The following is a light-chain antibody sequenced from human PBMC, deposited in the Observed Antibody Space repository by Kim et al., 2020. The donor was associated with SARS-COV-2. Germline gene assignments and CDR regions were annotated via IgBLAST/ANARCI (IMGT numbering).Light chain of an antibody. J-gene: IGLJ2*01. Sequence: GHSVTISFTGTSRDVVGYNYVSWYQQHPGKAPKLMIYEVSKRPSGVPDRFSGSKSGNTASLTVSGLQAEDEADYYCSSYAGSNNVVFGGGTQLTVL. V-gene: IGLV2-8*01. CDR1: SRDVVGYNY. CDR2: EVS. CDR3: SSYAGSNNVV.